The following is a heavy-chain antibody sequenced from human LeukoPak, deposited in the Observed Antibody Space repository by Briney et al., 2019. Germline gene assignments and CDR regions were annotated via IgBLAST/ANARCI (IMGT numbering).Heavy chain of an antibody. Sequence: GGSLSLSCAATGFTFTRYSMNWVRQAPGRGLEWVSSISSSSSYIYYADSVKGRFTISRDNAKNSLYLQMNSLRAEDTAVYYCARFSGMKDFDYWGQGTLVTVSS. CDR2: ISSSSSYI. CDR3: ARFSGMKDFDY. J-gene: IGHJ4*02. CDR1: GFTFTRYS. D-gene: IGHD1-14*01. V-gene: IGHV3-21*01.